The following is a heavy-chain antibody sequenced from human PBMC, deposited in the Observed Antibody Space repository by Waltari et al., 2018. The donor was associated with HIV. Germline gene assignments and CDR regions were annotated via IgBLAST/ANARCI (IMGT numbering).Heavy chain of an antibody. CDR1: GFPVSIYS. V-gene: IGHV3-48*02. D-gene: IGHD1-1*01. CDR2: ISNTGSTI. CDR3: ARQLLF. Sequence: EVQLVESGGGLVQPGGSLGLSCAASGFPVSIYSMNWVRQAPGKGLEWVSYISNTGSTIYYADSVKGRFTISRDNAKNSLYLQMNSLRDEDTAVYYCARQLLFWGQGTLVTVSS. J-gene: IGHJ4*02.